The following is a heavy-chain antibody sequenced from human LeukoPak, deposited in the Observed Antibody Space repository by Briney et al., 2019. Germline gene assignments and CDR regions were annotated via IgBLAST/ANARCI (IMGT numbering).Heavy chain of an antibody. V-gene: IGHV3-13*01. Sequence: GGSLRLSCAASGFTFSSYDMHWVRQATGKGLEWVSAIGTAGDTYYPGSVKGRFTISRENAKNSLYLQMNGLRAGDTAVYYCARGADWFDAFDIWGQGTMVTVSS. J-gene: IGHJ3*02. CDR1: GFTFSSYD. D-gene: IGHD3-9*01. CDR2: IGTAGDT. CDR3: ARGADWFDAFDI.